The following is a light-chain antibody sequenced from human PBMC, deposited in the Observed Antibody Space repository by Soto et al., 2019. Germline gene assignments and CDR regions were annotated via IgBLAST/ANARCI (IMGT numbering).Light chain of an antibody. CDR1: QSVSTN. Sequence: EIVVTQSPGILSVSPGDRATLSCRASQSVSTNLAWYQQKPGQAPTLLIYAASTRATGIPARFTGSGSGTDFTLTISSLQSEDFAGYDCQEYSKWPPFTFGPGTRVDIK. V-gene: IGKV3-15*01. CDR2: AAS. J-gene: IGKJ3*01. CDR3: QEYSKWPPFT.